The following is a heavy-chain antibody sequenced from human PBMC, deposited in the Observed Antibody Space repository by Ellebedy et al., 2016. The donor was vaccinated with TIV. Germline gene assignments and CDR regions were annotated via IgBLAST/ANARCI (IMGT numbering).Heavy chain of an antibody. Sequence: GESLKISCAASGFSFSRYAMSWVRQAPGKGLEWVSGIFGSGGGISSADSVKGRFTISRDNSKSMVHLQMNSLRPEDTDVYYCAKDRTSGDGYWVFDQWGQGTLVTVSS. D-gene: IGHD5-18*01. CDR3: AKDRTSGDGYWVFDQ. J-gene: IGHJ4*02. CDR2: IFGSGGGI. V-gene: IGHV3-23*01. CDR1: GFSFSRYA.